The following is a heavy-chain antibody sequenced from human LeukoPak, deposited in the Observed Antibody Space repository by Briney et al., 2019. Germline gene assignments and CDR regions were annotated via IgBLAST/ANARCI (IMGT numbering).Heavy chain of an antibody. Sequence: GGSLRLSCAASGFTFSSYAMHWVRQAPGKGLEWVAVISYDGSNKYYVDSVKGRFTISRDNSKNTLYLQMNSLRAEDTAIYYCAKTGNPATGDYWGQGTLVTVSS. CDR2: ISYDGSNK. J-gene: IGHJ4*02. CDR1: GFTFSSYA. CDR3: AKTGNPATGDY. D-gene: IGHD1-1*01. V-gene: IGHV3-30*04.